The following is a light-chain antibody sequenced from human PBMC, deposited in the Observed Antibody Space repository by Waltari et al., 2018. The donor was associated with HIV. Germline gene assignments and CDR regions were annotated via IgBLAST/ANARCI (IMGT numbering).Light chain of an antibody. CDR2: KDD. J-gene: IGLJ2*01. V-gene: IGLV6-57*01. Sequence: NFMLTQPHSVSESPGKTVTISCTRSSGSIAASYVQWYQQRPGRSPTTVIYKDDQRPSGVPDRFSGSLDRSSNAASLTTSGLRTEDEADYYCQSYDNENPVLFGGGTKLTVL. CDR3: QSYDNENPVL. CDR1: SGSIAASY.